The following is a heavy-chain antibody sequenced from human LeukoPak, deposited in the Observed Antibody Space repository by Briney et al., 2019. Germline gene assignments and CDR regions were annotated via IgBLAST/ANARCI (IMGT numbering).Heavy chain of an antibody. D-gene: IGHD3-10*01. Sequence: SGGSLRLSCAASGFTFSSYWMHWVRQAPGKGLVWVSSIDSDGSVTNYADSVKGRFTISRDNAKNTVSLQMNSLRAEDTAFYYCARELLRGDDYWGQGALVTVSS. V-gene: IGHV3-74*01. CDR1: GFTFSSYW. J-gene: IGHJ4*02. CDR3: ARELLRGDDY. CDR2: IDSDGSVT.